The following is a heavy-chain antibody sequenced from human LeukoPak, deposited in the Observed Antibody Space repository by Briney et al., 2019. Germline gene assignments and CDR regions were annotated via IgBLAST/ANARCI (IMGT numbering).Heavy chain of an antibody. CDR2: IRYDGSNK. D-gene: IGHD2-15*01. CDR3: ARKLLPYCSGGSCYSGPYFDY. Sequence: GGSLRLSCAASGFTFSSYGMHWVRQAPGKGLEWVAFIRYDGSNKYYADSVKGRFTISRDNSKNTLYLQMNSLRAEDTAVYYCARKLLPYCSGGSCYSGPYFDYWGQGTLVTVSS. V-gene: IGHV3-30*02. J-gene: IGHJ4*02. CDR1: GFTFSSYG.